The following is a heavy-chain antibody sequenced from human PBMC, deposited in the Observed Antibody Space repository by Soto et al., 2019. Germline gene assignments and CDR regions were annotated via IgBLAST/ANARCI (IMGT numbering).Heavy chain of an antibody. Sequence: GGSLRLSCAASGFNFDDYAMSWIRQAPGKGLEWVSGIGGSGRNTYYADSVKGRFTISRDNSQNTLFLQMNSLRAEDTAEYYCARVLRYFDTPYGMDVWGQGTTVTVSS. D-gene: IGHD3-9*01. CDR1: GFNFDDYA. V-gene: IGHV3-23*01. J-gene: IGHJ6*02. CDR3: ARVLRYFDTPYGMDV. CDR2: IGGSGRNT.